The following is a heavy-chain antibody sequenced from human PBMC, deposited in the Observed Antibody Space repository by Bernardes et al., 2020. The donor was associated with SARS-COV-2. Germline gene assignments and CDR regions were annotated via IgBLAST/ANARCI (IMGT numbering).Heavy chain of an antibody. J-gene: IGHJ4*02. CDR1: GFTFSSSA. V-gene: IGHV3-30-3*01. D-gene: IGHD1-7*01. CDR3: TRGLELELITWFDY. CDR2: ISNDGSIK. Sequence: GGSLRLSCTASGFTFSSSAMHWVRQAPGKGPEWVAVISNDGSIKYYTDSVKGRFTNSRDNSKNTLYLLMNSLRTDDTAVYYCTRGLELELITWFDYWGQGTLVTVSS.